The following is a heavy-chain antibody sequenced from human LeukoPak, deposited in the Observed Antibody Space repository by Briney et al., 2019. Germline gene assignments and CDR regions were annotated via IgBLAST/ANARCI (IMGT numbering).Heavy chain of an antibody. CDR2: IKHSGST. D-gene: IGHD3-16*01. CDR3: ARRDIMIARGDFDY. V-gene: IGHV4-34*01. CDR1: GGSFSGYY. J-gene: IGHJ4*02. Sequence: ETLSLTCAVYGGSFSGYYWSWIRQPPGKGLEWIGEIKHSGSTNYNPSLKSRVTISVDTSKNQFSLKLSSVTAADTAVYYCARRDIMIARGDFDYWGQGTLVTVSS.